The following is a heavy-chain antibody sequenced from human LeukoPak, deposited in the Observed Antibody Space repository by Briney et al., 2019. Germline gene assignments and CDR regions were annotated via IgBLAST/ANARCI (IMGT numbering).Heavy chain of an antibody. J-gene: IGHJ4*02. Sequence: GGSLRLSCVVSGYAFSDYWMHWVRQTPGNGLVWVSHINENGSNITYADSVRGRFTISRDNSKNMVYLQMNSLRAEDTAVYYCAKDLRFLEWLPYPGLDYWGQGTLVTVSS. CDR1: GYAFSDYW. V-gene: IGHV3-74*01. CDR3: AKDLRFLEWLPYPGLDY. CDR2: INENGSNI. D-gene: IGHD3-3*01.